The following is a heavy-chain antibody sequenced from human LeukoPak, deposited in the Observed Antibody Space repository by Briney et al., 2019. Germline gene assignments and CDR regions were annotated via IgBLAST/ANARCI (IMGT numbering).Heavy chain of an antibody. CDR1: GLTFSSYA. V-gene: IGHV3-30*02. Sequence: GSLRLSCAASGLTFSSYAMHWVRQAPGKGLKWLAFIRADGSTQYYADSLKGRFTISRDKSRNTLYLQMKSLRGEDTAADYWAKAGPAAYSGPASDYFYMDVCGKGSTVTVSS. CDR2: IRADGSTQ. D-gene: IGHD2-2*01. J-gene: IGHJ6*03. CDR3: AKAGPAAYSGPASDYFYMDV.